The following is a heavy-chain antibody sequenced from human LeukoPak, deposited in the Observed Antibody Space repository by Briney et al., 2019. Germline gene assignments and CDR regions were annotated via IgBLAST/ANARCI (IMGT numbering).Heavy chain of an antibody. CDR3: WKDARVVVTAIPPPRIDY. D-gene: IGHD2-21*02. V-gene: IGHV3-23*01. CDR1: GFTFSSYA. Sequence: GGSLRLTCAASGFTFSSYAMSWVRQAPGKGLEWVSAISGSGGRTYYADSVKGRFTISRDNSKHTLYLQMNSLIAEDPAVYYCWKDARVVVTAIPPPRIDYWGQGTLVTVSS. J-gene: IGHJ4*02. CDR2: ISGSGGRT.